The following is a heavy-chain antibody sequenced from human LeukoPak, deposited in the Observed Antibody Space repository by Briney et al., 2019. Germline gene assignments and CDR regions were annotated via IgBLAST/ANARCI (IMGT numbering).Heavy chain of an antibody. CDR2: ISGSGAST. D-gene: IGHD1-26*01. Sequence: GGSLRLSCAASGFTFSSYAMSWVRQAPGKGLEWISGISGSGASTYYADSVKGRFTISRDDSRNTLYLQMNSLRGDDTAVYYCAKDVGKWESLHFFDYRGQGTLVTVSS. CDR3: AKDVGKWESLHFFDY. CDR1: GFTFSSYA. J-gene: IGHJ4*02. V-gene: IGHV3-23*01.